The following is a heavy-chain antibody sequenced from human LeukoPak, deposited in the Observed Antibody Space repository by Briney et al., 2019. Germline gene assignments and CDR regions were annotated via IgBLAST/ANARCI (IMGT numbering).Heavy chain of an antibody. Sequence: GWSLRLSCASSGFTFRSYSMKWGRQARGKGLEWVSSISSSSSCIYYVDSMKGRFTISKANAKNSLYLQMNSLRAEDTAVYYCAREGRYTAMVTSETFDYWGQGTLVTVTS. CDR2: ISSSSSCI. CDR1: GFTFRSYS. V-gene: IGHV3-21*01. CDR3: AREGRYTAMVTSETFDY. J-gene: IGHJ4*02. D-gene: IGHD5-18*01.